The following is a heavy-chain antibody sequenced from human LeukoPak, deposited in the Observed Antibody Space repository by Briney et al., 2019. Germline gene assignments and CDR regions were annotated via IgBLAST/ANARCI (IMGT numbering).Heavy chain of an antibody. Sequence: GGSLRLSCAASGFTFSSYAMSWVRQAPGKGLEWVSGISGSGGSTYYADSVRGRFTISRDNSKNMLFLHMNSLRAEDTAVYYCAKGSLRGYFYMDVWGKGTTVTVSS. D-gene: IGHD3-10*01. CDR3: AKGSLRGYFYMDV. CDR1: GFTFSSYA. V-gene: IGHV3-23*01. J-gene: IGHJ6*03. CDR2: ISGSGGST.